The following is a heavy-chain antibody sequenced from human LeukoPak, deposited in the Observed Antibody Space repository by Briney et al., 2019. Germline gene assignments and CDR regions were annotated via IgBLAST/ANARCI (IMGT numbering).Heavy chain of an antibody. J-gene: IGHJ3*02. CDR1: GYTITGYY. D-gene: IGHD3-3*01. CDR3: ARGGRFLEWLNDPFDI. CDR2: INPDTGGT. V-gene: IGHV1-2*02. Sequence: GASVKVSCKASGYTITGYYMYWLRQAPGQGPEWMGWINPDTGGTNYAQNFQARVTMTRDTSSNTAYMELSRLRSDDTAVYYCARGGRFLEWLNDPFDISGQGTMVIVSS.